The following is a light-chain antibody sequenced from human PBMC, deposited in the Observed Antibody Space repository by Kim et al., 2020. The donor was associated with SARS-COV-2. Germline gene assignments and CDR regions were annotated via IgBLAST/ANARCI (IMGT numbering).Light chain of an antibody. CDR1: QGINSA. CDR3: QQFDNHPQCT. Sequence: AIQLTQSPASLSASVGDRVIITCRASQGINSALAWYQQKAGKAPSLLIYDASSLESGVPSRFSGSGSGTDFTLTISSLQPEDFANYYCQQFDNHPQCTFGQGTKLEIK. J-gene: IGKJ2*02. V-gene: IGKV1D-13*01. CDR2: DAS.